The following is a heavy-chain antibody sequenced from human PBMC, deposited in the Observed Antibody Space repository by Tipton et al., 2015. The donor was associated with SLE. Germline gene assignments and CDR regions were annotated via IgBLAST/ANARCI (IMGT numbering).Heavy chain of an antibody. V-gene: IGHV4-39*07. J-gene: IGHJ3*02. Sequence: LRLSCAASGFTVSSNYMSWVRQAPGKGLEWIGSIYYSGSTYYNPSLKSRVTISVDTSKNQFSLKLSSVTAADTAVYYCARDLGYKAFDIWGQGTMVTVSS. CDR1: GFTVSSNY. CDR2: IYYSGST. CDR3: ARDLGYKAFDI. D-gene: IGHD5-18*01.